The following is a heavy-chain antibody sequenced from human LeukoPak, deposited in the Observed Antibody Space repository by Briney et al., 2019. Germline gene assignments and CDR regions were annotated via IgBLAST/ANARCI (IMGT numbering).Heavy chain of an antibody. CDR2: INTNTGNP. V-gene: IGHV7-4-1*02. CDR3: ARDDCSSTSCSPP. Sequence: GASVKVSCKASGGTFSSYAMNWVRQAPGQGLEWMGWINTNTGNPTYAQGFTGRFVFSLDTSVSTAYLQISSLKAEDTAVYYCARDDCSSTSCSPPWGQGTLVTVSS. J-gene: IGHJ5*02. CDR1: GGTFSSYA. D-gene: IGHD2-2*01.